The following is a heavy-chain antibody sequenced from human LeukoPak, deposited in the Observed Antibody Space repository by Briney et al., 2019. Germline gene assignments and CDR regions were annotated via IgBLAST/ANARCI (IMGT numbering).Heavy chain of an antibody. Sequence: GGSLRLSCAASGFTFSSYWMHWVRQAPGKGLVWVSRINSDGSSTSYADSVKGRFTISRDNAKNTLYLQMNSLRAEDTAVYYCPRYNWNFAPFDYWGQGTLVTVSS. J-gene: IGHJ4*02. CDR2: INSDGSST. D-gene: IGHD1-7*01. CDR1: GFTFSSYW. V-gene: IGHV3-74*01. CDR3: PRYNWNFAPFDY.